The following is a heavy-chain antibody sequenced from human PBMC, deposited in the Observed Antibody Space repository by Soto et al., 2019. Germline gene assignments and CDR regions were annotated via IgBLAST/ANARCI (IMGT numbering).Heavy chain of an antibody. CDR1: GFTFSSYG. V-gene: IGHV3-33*01. CDR3: ARGGIVVVPAGMPDYYYGMDV. J-gene: IGHJ6*02. D-gene: IGHD2-2*01. Sequence: GGSLRLSCAASGFTFSSYGMHWVRQAPGKGLEWVAVIWYDGSNKYYADSVKGRFTISRDNSKNTLYLQMNSLRAEDTAAYYCARGGIVVVPAGMPDYYYGMDVWGQGTTVTVSS. CDR2: IWYDGSNK.